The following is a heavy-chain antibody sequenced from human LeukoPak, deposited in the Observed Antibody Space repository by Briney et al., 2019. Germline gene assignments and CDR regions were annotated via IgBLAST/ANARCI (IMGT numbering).Heavy chain of an antibody. Sequence: GASVKVSCKPSGYSFTRNGISWVRQAPGQGLEWMAWISANSGNTNYAQNFQDRVTLTTDTSTSTAYMELRSLRSDDTAVYYCARDVNYAFDYWGQGTLATVSS. CDR3: ARDVNYAFDY. CDR1: GYSFTRNG. D-gene: IGHD3-16*01. J-gene: IGHJ4*02. CDR2: ISANSGNT. V-gene: IGHV1-18*01.